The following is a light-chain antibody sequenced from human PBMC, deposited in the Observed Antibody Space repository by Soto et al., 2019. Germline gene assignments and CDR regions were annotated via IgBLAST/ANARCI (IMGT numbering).Light chain of an antibody. J-gene: IGKJ4*01. CDR3: QRYGSSPPLT. CDR2: DAS. Sequence: EFVLTQSPDTLSLSPGERATLSCRASQSISSNFLAWYQHKPGQAPRLLIYDASFRGTGIPDRFSGGGSGTDLTLTIGRLETAQFAVYYCQRYGSSPPLTFGGGTKVEI. CDR1: QSISSNF. V-gene: IGKV3-20*01.